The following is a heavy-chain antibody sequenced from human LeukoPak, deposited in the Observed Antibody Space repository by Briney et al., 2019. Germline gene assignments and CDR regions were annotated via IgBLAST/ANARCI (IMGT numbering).Heavy chain of an antibody. J-gene: IGHJ4*02. CDR1: GFTFSDYW. V-gene: IGHV3-7*01. CDR3: ARGNWAPFDY. Sequence: GGSLRLSCAASGFTFSDYWMNWVRQAPGKGLEWVANIDQDGSSEYYVGSVQGRFTISRDNAKNSLYLQMNSLRAEDTAVYYCARGNWAPFDYWGQGSLLTVSS. D-gene: IGHD7-27*01. CDR2: IDQDGSSE.